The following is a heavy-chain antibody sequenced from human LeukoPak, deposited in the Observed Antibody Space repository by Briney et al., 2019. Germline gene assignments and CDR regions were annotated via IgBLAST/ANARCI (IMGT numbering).Heavy chain of an antibody. J-gene: IGHJ4*02. CDR1: GGSISSYY. Sequence: SETLSLTCTVSGGSISSYYWSWIRQPAGKGLEWIGRIYTSGSTNYNPSLKSRATMSVDTSKNQFSLKLSSVTAADTAVYYCARLGIAARYFDYWGQGTLVTVSS. CDR2: IYTSGST. CDR3: ARLGIAARYFDY. V-gene: IGHV4-4*07. D-gene: IGHD6-6*01.